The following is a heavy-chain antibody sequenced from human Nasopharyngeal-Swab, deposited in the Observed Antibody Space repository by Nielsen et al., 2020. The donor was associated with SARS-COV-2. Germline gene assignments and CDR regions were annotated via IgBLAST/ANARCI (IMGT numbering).Heavy chain of an antibody. D-gene: IGHD6-13*01. V-gene: IGHV3-30-3*01. CDR1: GFTFSSYA. CDR2: ISYDGSSK. J-gene: IGHJ3*02. Sequence: GESLKISCAASGFTFSSYAMHWVRQAPGKGLEWVAVISYDGSSKYYADSVKGRFTISRDNSKNTLYLQMNSLRAEDTAVYYCARDPSSSWLYDAFDIWGQGTMVTVSS. CDR3: ARDPSSSWLYDAFDI.